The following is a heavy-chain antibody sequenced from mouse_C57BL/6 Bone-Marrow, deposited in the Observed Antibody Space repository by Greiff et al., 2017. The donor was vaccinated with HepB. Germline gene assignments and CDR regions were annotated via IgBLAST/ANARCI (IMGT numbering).Heavy chain of an antibody. Sequence: EVKLMESGGVLVKPGGSLKLSCAASGFTFSSYAMSWVRQTPEKRLEWVATISDGGSYTYYPDNVKGRFTISRDNAKNNLYLQMSHLKSEDTAMYYCARDYYGSSYDWGQGTTLTVSS. D-gene: IGHD1-1*01. CDR1: GFTFSSYA. J-gene: IGHJ2*01. CDR2: ISDGGSYT. V-gene: IGHV5-4*03. CDR3: ARDYYGSSYD.